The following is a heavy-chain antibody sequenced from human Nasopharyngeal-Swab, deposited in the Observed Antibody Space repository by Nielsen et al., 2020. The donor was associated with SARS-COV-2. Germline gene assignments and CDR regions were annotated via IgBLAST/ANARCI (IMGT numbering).Heavy chain of an antibody. Sequence: WIRQPPGKGLGWIGEINHSGSTNYNPSLKSRVTISVDTSKNQFSLKLSSVTAADTAVYYCASVGSSSWYQLWFDPWGQGTLVTVSS. CDR2: INHSGST. V-gene: IGHV4-34*01. CDR3: ASVGSSSWYQLWFDP. D-gene: IGHD6-13*01. J-gene: IGHJ5*02.